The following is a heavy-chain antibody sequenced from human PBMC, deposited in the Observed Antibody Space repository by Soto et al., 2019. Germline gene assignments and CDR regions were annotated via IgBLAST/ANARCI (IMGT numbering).Heavy chain of an antibody. CDR1: GYTFTTYV. V-gene: IGHV1-18*01. D-gene: IGHD3-10*01. Sequence: ASVKVSCKASGYTFTTYVVSWVRQAPGQGLEWMGWISTYNGNTQFAQKFQGRVTMTTDTSASTAYMELRSLTSDDTAVYYCARDWSAEVLPDYWGQGTLVTVSS. J-gene: IGHJ4*02. CDR2: ISTYNGNT. CDR3: ARDWSAEVLPDY.